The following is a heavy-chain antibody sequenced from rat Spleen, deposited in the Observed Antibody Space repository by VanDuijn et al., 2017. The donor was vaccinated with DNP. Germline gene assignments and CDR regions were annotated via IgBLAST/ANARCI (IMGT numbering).Heavy chain of an antibody. Sequence: EVQLQESGSGLVKPSQSLSLTCSVTGYSITSNYWGWIRKFPGNKMEWIGHISYSGSTSYNPSLKSRISINRDTSKNQLFLQLNSVTTEDTATYYCAREEAYYGYNYLDYWGQGVMVTVSS. CDR2: ISYSGST. CDR3: AREEAYYGYNYLDY. D-gene: IGHD1-9*01. J-gene: IGHJ2*01. V-gene: IGHV3-1*01. CDR1: GYSITSNY.